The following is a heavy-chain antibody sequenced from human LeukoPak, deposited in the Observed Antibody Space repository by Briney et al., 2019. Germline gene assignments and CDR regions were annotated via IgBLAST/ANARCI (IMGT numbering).Heavy chain of an antibody. CDR2: ITSSSNYI. J-gene: IGHJ3*01. CDR1: EFTLSRYT. V-gene: IGHV3-21*01. D-gene: IGHD6-13*01. CDR3: ARAKFSSSWYEGDDAFDV. Sequence: GGSLRLSCTASEFTLSRYTMNWVRQAPGKGLEWVSSITSSSNYIHYADSVKGRFTISRDNAKSSLYLQMNSLRAEDTVIYSCARAKFSSSWYEGDDAFDVWGLGTMVTVSS.